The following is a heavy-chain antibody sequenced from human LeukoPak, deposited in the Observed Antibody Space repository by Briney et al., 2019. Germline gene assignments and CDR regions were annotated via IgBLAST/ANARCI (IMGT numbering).Heavy chain of an antibody. CDR2: ISGSGGST. CDR1: GFTFSSYA. V-gene: IGHV3-23*01. CDR3: ARSPLTVTTRLHFDY. J-gene: IGHJ4*02. D-gene: IGHD4-17*01. Sequence: PGGSLRLSCAASGFTFSSYAMSWVRQAPGKGLEWVSAISGSGGSTYYADSVKGRFTISRDNSKNTLYLQMNSLRAEDTAVYYCARSPLTVTTRLHFDYWGQGTLVTVSS.